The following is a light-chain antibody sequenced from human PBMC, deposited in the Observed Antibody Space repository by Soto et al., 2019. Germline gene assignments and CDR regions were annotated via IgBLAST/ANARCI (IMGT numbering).Light chain of an antibody. CDR1: QSVSSY. Sequence: EIVLTQSPATLSLSPGERATLSCRASQSVSSYLAWYQHKPGQAPRLLVYDASNRATGIPARFSGSGSGTDFTLTISSLEPEDFAVYYCQQRSNWPHTFGPGTKLEIK. V-gene: IGKV3-11*01. J-gene: IGKJ2*01. CDR3: QQRSNWPHT. CDR2: DAS.